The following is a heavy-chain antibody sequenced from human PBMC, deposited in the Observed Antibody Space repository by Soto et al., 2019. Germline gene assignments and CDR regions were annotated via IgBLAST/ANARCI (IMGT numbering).Heavy chain of an antibody. CDR3: AKDQGSSWYEIDY. Sequence: EVQLLESGGGLVQPGGSLRLSCAASGFTFSNYAVTWVRQPPGKGREWVSTISGSGGSTYYADSVKGRFTISRDNSKNTLDLQMNSLRAEDTAVYYCAKDQGSSWYEIDYWGQGTLVTVSS. CDR2: ISGSGGST. V-gene: IGHV3-23*01. D-gene: IGHD6-13*01. J-gene: IGHJ4*02. CDR1: GFTFSNYA.